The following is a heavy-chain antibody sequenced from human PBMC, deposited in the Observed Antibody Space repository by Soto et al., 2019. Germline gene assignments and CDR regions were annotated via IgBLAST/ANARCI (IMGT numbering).Heavy chain of an antibody. J-gene: IGHJ2*01. CDR3: ARDWGGGDSIPYWYFDL. CDR2: INPNSGGT. V-gene: IGHV1-2*02. CDR1: GYTFTGYY. D-gene: IGHD2-21*02. Sequence: GASVKVSCKASGYTFTGYYMHWVRQAPGQGLEWMGWINPNSGGTNYAQKFQGRVTMTTDTSTSTAYMELRSLRSDDTAVYYCARDWGGGDSIPYWYFDLWGRGTLVTVSS.